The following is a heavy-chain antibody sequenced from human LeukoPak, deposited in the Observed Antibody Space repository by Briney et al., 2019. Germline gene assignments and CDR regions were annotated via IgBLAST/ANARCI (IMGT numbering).Heavy chain of an antibody. D-gene: IGHD3-22*01. CDR1: GFTFSYYG. Sequence: GGSLRLSCAASGFTFSYYGMHWVRQAPGKGLEWVALMSYDEIDEYYAQSVKGRFTISRDNSKNTLYLQMNSLRAEDTAVYYCAKGGYYYDSSGYDYWGQGTLVTVSS. V-gene: IGHV3-30*18. J-gene: IGHJ4*02. CDR2: MSYDEIDE. CDR3: AKGGYYYDSSGYDY.